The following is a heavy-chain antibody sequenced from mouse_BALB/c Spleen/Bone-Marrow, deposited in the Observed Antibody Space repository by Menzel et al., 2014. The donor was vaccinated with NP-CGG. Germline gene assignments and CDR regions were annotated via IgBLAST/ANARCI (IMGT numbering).Heavy chain of an antibody. D-gene: IGHD2-1*01. CDR2: IYWDDDE. J-gene: IGHJ3*01. CDR3: ALFYGNPAWFTY. CDR1: GFSLSTSGMG. V-gene: IGHV8-12*01. Sequence: ESGPGILQSSQTLSLTCSFSGFSLSTSGMGVSWIRQPSGKGLEWLAHIYWDDDERYNPSLKSRLPISKDTSRNQVFHKITSVDAADTATYYCALFYGNPAWFTYWGQGTLVTVSA.